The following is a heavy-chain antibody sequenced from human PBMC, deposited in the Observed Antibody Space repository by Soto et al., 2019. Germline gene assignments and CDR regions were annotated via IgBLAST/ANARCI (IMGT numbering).Heavy chain of an antibody. D-gene: IGHD2-2*01. J-gene: IGHJ6*02. CDR3: ARDSFQYDYKNCSSTSCYRYYYYDGMDV. CDR1: GFTFSSYA. CDR2: ISYDGSNK. Sequence: GGSLRLSCAASGFTFSSYAMHWVRQAPGKGLEWVAVISYDGSNKYYADSVKGRFTISRDNSKNTLYLQMNSLRAEDTAVYYCARDSFQYDYKNCSSTSCYRYYYYDGMDVRGQGTTVTVSS. V-gene: IGHV3-30-3*01.